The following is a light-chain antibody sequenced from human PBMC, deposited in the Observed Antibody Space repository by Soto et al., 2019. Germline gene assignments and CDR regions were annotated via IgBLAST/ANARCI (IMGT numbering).Light chain of an antibody. J-gene: IGLJ2*01. V-gene: IGLV2-14*01. CDR3: CSYAGTRTMV. Sequence: QSALTQPASVSGSPGQSITISCTGTSSDVGGYNYVSWYQQHPGKAPKLMIYEVSNRPSGVSNRFSGSKSGNTASLTISRLQADDEADYYCCSYAGTRTMVFGGGTKLTVL. CDR2: EVS. CDR1: SSDVGGYNY.